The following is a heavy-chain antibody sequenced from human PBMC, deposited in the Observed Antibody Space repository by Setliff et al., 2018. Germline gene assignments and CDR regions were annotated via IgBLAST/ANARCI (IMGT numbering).Heavy chain of an antibody. CDR3: ARAAGSRKYNFWSGYQP. V-gene: IGHV4-4*02. J-gene: IGHJ4*02. CDR1: GGSISSSNW. Sequence: SETLSLTCAVSGGSISSSNWWNWVRQPPGKGLEWIGEIYHSGSTNYNPSLKSRVTISVDTSKNQFSLKLSSVTAADTAVYYCARAAGSRKYNFWSGYQPWGQGTLVTVSS. CDR2: IYHSGST. D-gene: IGHD3-3*01.